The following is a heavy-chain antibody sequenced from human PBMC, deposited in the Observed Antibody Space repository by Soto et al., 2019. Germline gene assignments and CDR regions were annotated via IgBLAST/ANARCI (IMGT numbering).Heavy chain of an antibody. CDR3: ARQIYDSDTGPNFQYYFDS. Sequence: PXESLTISRKGSGYSTARYWSTSVRKKRGKGLEWMGRIDPSDSQTYYSPSFRGHVTISVTKSITTVFLQWSSLRASDTAMYYCARQIYDSDTGPNFQYYFDSWGQGTPVTVSS. CDR2: IDPSDSQT. D-gene: IGHD3-22*01. J-gene: IGHJ4*02. CDR1: GYSTARYW. V-gene: IGHV5-10-1*01.